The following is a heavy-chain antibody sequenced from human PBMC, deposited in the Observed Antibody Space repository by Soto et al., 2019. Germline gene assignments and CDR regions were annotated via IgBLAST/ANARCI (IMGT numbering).Heavy chain of an antibody. Sequence: SVKVSCKASGFTFTSSAVQWVRQARGQRLEWIGWIVVGSGNTNYAQKFQERVTITRDMSTSTAYMELSSLRSEDTAVYYCAAMDRRIVAYGMDVCGQGTTVTVSS. D-gene: IGHD2-21*01. CDR3: AAMDRRIVAYGMDV. CDR2: IVVGSGNT. J-gene: IGHJ6*02. V-gene: IGHV1-58*01. CDR1: GFTFTSSA.